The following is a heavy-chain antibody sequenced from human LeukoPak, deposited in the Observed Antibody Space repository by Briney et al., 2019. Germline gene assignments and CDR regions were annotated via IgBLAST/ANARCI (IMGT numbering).Heavy chain of an antibody. Sequence: ASVKVSSTASGYSFTGYYMHWVRQAPGQGLEWMGWINPNSGGTNYAQKFQGRVAMTRDTSISTAYMELSRLRSDDTAVYYCARGDTGMAYWYFDLWGRGTLVTVSS. J-gene: IGHJ2*01. CDR3: ARGDTGMAYWYFDL. CDR1: GYSFTGYY. CDR2: INPNSGGT. D-gene: IGHD5-18*01. V-gene: IGHV1-2*02.